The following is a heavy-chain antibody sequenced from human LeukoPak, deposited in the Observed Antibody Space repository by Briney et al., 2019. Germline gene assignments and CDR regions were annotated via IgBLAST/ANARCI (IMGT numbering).Heavy chain of an antibody. CDR2: INPKTGGT. J-gene: IGHJ4*02. Sequence: GASVKVSCKTSAFTFTEYYIHWVRQAPGQGLEWMGWINPKTGGTNYTQKFQGRVTLTGDMSINTAYLEVSSLNSDDTAVYYCARDWVAPTVDATGFYTHLDYWGQGTLVIVSS. CDR1: AFTFTEYY. CDR3: ARDWVAPTVDATGFYTHLDY. V-gene: IGHV1-2*02. D-gene: IGHD3/OR15-3a*01.